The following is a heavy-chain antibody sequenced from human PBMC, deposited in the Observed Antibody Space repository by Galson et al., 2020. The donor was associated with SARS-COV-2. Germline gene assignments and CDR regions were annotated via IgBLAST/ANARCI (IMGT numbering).Heavy chain of an antibody. CDR3: ARQSSGWFDP. V-gene: IGHV3-48*01. CDR1: GFTFSSYS. J-gene: IGHJ5*02. Sequence: GGSLRLSCAASGFTFSSYSMNWVRQAPGKGLEWLSYISSGSITIYYADSVKGRFTISRDNAKNSLYLQMNSLRVEDTAVYYCARQSSGWFDPWGQGTLVTVSS. CDR2: ISSGSITI.